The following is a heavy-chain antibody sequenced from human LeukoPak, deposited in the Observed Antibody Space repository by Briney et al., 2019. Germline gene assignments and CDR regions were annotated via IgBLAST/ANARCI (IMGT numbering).Heavy chain of an antibody. D-gene: IGHD3-10*01. CDR3: ARARSNYYGSGSYYT. Sequence: SVRVSCKASGGTFSSYAISWVRQAPGRGLEWMGRIIPILGIANYAQKFQGRVTITADKSTSTAYMELSSLRSEDTAVYYCARARSNYYGSGSYYTWGQGTMVTVSS. J-gene: IGHJ3*02. V-gene: IGHV1-69*04. CDR2: IIPILGIA. CDR1: GGTFSSYA.